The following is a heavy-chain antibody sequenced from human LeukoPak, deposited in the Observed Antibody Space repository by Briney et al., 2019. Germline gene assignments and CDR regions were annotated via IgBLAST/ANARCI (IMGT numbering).Heavy chain of an antibody. CDR2: INHSGST. CDR3: ARDSLEWLFRFDP. D-gene: IGHD3-3*01. CDR1: GGSFSGYY. Sequence: PSETLSLTCAVYGGSFSGYYWSWIRQPPGKGLEWIGEINHSGSTNYNPSLKSRVTISVDTSKSQFSLKLSSVTAADPAVYYCARDSLEWLFRFDPWGQGTLVTVSS. J-gene: IGHJ5*02. V-gene: IGHV4-34*01.